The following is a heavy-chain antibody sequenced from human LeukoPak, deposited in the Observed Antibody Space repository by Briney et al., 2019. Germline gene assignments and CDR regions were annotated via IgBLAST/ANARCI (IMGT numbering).Heavy chain of an antibody. CDR2: IGPRDKSI. V-gene: IGHV3-11*01. CDR1: GLTFTEYI. Sequence: GGSLRLSCVASGLTFTEYIFSWTRQAPGKGLEWVSYIGPRDKSIYYEDSVKGRFTISRDNAKNSLYLQMDSLRVYDTAVYFCAKVGTEVDLWGQGTLVSVSS. J-gene: IGHJ4*02. D-gene: IGHD1-1*01. CDR3: AKVGTEVDL.